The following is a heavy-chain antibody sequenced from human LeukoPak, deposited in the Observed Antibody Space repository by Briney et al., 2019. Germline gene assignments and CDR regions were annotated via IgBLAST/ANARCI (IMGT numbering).Heavy chain of an antibody. Sequence: LGGSPQISCRASADMFNGNCIAWLRRMPRKGLQGRGIIYPDDANTRYSASFQGQLTISADKSVRTASLQWSSLKVSDTAMYYCARPNVPSYYDSRGYDAFDVWGQGTMVTVSS. D-gene: IGHD3-22*01. J-gene: IGHJ3*01. V-gene: IGHV5-51*01. CDR3: ARPNVPSYYDSRGYDAFDV. CDR2: IYPDDANT. CDR1: ADMFNGNC.